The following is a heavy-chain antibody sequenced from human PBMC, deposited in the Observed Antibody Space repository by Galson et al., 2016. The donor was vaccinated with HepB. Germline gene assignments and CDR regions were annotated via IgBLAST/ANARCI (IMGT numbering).Heavy chain of an antibody. CDR2: ITPSADTT. CDR1: GFTFSGSS. Sequence: SLRLSCAASGFTFSGSSMSWVRQAPGKGLEWVSAITPSADTTYYGDSVTGRFIISRDNSKNTLYLHLNSLTAGDTALYYCAKGGAYDAWGQGTLVTVSS. CDR3: AKGGAYDA. D-gene: IGHD5-12*01. V-gene: IGHV3-23*01. J-gene: IGHJ4*02.